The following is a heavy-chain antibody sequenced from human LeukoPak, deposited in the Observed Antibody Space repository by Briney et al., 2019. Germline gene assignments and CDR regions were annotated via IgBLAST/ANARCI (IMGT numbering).Heavy chain of an antibody. J-gene: IGHJ4*02. D-gene: IGHD1-26*01. CDR1: GFTFSSYS. V-gene: IGHV3-48*01. Sequence: PGGSLRRSCAASGFTFSSYSMNWVRQAPGKGLEWVSYISSSSSTIYYADSVKGRFTISRDNAKNSLYLQMNSLRAEDTAVYYCARGLVGAPLRYWGQGTLVTVSS. CDR2: ISSSSSTI. CDR3: ARGLVGAPLRY.